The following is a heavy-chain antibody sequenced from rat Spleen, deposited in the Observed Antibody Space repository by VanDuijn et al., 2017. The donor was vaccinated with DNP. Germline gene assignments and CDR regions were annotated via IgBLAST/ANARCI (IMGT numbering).Heavy chain of an antibody. D-gene: IGHD4-1*01. CDR3: ARHVLPLRVWDY. CDR2: INYDGGTA. CDR1: GFTFSDYY. V-gene: IGHV5-22*01. J-gene: IGHJ2*01. Sequence: EVQLVESGGGLVQPGRSLKLSCAASGFTFSDYYMAWVRQAPTKGLDWVAYINYDGGTAYNGDSVKGRFTISRDNAKNTLCLQMNSLRSEDTATYYCARHVLPLRVWDYWGQGVMVTVSS.